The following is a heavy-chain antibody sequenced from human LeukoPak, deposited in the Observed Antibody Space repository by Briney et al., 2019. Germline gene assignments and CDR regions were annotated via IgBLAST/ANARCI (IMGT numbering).Heavy chain of an antibody. Sequence: ASVKVSCKASGYTFTGYYMHWVRQAPGQGLEWMGWINPNSGGTNYAQKLQGRVTMTRDTSISTAYMELSRLRSDDTAVYYCANFPGYSSSWYFDYWGQGTLVTVSS. D-gene: IGHD6-13*01. J-gene: IGHJ4*02. CDR1: GYTFTGYY. CDR2: INPNSGGT. CDR3: ANFPGYSSSWYFDY. V-gene: IGHV1-2*02.